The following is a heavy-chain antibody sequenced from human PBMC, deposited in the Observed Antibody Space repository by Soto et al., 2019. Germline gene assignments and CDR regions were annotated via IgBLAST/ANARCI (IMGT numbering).Heavy chain of an antibody. V-gene: IGHV1-18*01. J-gene: IGHJ6*02. CDR3: AREGYYSGSGTYSPPSYYGKDV. CDR2: ISDYNGNT. CDR1: GYTFSSYG. D-gene: IGHD3-10*01. Sequence: QVQLVQSGAEVKRAGASVKVSCKASGYTFSSYGLSWVRQAPGQGLEWMGWISDYNGNTHYAQKCQGRVITTTATSTRTAYIELRILSSDHTAVYVCAREGYYSGSGTYSPPSYYGKDVWGQGTTVTVSS.